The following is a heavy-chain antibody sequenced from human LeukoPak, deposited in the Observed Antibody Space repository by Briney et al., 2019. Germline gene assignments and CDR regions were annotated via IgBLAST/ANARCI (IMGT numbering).Heavy chain of an antibody. J-gene: IGHJ3*02. CDR3: ARLGELYPHAFDI. V-gene: IGHV1-46*01. CDR2: INPSGGST. Sequence: ASVKVSCKASGYTFTSYGISWVRQAPGQGLEWMGIINPSGGSTSYAQKFQGRVTMTRGTSTSTVYMELSSLRSEDTAVYYCARLGELYPHAFDIWGQGTMVTVSS. D-gene: IGHD3-16*01. CDR1: GYTFTSYG.